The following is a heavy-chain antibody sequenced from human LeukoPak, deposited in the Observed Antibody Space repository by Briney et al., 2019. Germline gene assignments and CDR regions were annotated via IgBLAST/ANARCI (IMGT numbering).Heavy chain of an antibody. CDR1: GFTFSSYG. CDR2: IRYDGNNK. CDR3: AKNNLVGATVEAFDI. D-gene: IGHD1-26*01. V-gene: IGHV3-30*02. Sequence: GGSLRLSCAASGFTFSSYGMHWVRQAPGKGLEWVTFIRYDGNNKYFADSVKGRFTISRDNSKNTLYLQMNSLRVEDTAVYYCAKNNLVGATVEAFDIWGQGTMVTVSS. J-gene: IGHJ3*02.